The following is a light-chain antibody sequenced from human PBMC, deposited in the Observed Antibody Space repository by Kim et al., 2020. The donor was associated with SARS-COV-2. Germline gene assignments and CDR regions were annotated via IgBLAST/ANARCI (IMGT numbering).Light chain of an antibody. Sequence: PGEGATLACRASQSVCSSCLAWYQQKSGQAPRLLIYSVSTRATGIPDRFSSSGSGTDFALTISRLEPEDLAVYYCQHYGNSLPITFGQGTRLEIK. J-gene: IGKJ5*01. CDR3: QHYGNSLPIT. CDR2: SVS. CDR1: QSVCSSC. V-gene: IGKV3-20*01.